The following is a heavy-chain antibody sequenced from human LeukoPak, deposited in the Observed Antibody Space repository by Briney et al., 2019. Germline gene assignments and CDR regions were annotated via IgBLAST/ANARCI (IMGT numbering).Heavy chain of an antibody. Sequence: GGSLRLSCAASGFTFSSYGMHWVRQAPGKGLEWVAFIRYDGSNKYYADSVKGRFTISRDNSKNTLYLQMNSLRAEDTAVYYCAREREITIFGVPHSRHFDYWGQGTLVTVSS. CDR1: GFTFSSYG. J-gene: IGHJ4*02. CDR3: AREREITIFGVPHSRHFDY. V-gene: IGHV3-30*02. D-gene: IGHD3-3*01. CDR2: IRYDGSNK.